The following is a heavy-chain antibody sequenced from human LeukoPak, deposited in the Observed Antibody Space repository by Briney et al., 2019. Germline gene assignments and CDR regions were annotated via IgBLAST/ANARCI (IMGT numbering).Heavy chain of an antibody. V-gene: IGHV4-61*02. CDR1: GGSISSGSYS. CDR2: MYSSGTT. Sequence: SQTLSLTCTVSGGSISSGSYSWNWIRQPAGKGLEWIGRMYSSGTTNYNPSLKSRVTISVDTSKNQFSLKLSSVTASDTAVYYCATSPVTTWWFDPWGQGTLVTVSS. J-gene: IGHJ5*02. D-gene: IGHD4-17*01. CDR3: ATSPVTTWWFDP.